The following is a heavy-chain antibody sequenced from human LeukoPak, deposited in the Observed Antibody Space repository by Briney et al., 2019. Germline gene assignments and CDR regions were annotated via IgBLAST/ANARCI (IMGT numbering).Heavy chain of an antibody. CDR1: GYTFTSYG. D-gene: IGHD2-15*01. V-gene: IGHV1-18*01. CDR2: ISAYNGNT. CDR3: ARANDFDVGYCSGGSCYSNFDY. J-gene: IGHJ4*02. Sequence: ASVTVSFTGSGYTFTSYGISWVRQGPGQGQEWMGWISAYNGNTNYAQKLQGRATMTTDTSTSTAYMELRSLRSDDTAVYYCARANDFDVGYCSGGSCYSNFDYWGQGTLVTVSS.